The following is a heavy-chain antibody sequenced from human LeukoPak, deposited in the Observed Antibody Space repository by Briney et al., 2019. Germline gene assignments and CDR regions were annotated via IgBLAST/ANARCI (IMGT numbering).Heavy chain of an antibody. J-gene: IGHJ4*02. Sequence: ASVKVSCKLSGYTLSEFSVHWVRLAPGKGLEWMGGFAPEHGETIYAQRLQGRISMTEDTSTDTSYMELNNLRSEDTALYFCATHPRTIDFWSDYTYYFDYRGQGTLVTVSS. CDR3: ATHPRTIDFWSDYTYYFDY. CDR1: GYTLSEFS. CDR2: FAPEHGET. V-gene: IGHV1-24*01. D-gene: IGHD3-3*01.